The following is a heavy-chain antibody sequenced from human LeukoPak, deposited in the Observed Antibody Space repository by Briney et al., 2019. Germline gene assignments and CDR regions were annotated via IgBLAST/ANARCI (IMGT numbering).Heavy chain of an antibody. CDR3: ATSRSLDY. V-gene: IGHV3-48*04. CDR1: GFTFSSYS. J-gene: IGHJ4*02. Sequence: GGSLRLPCAASGFTFSSYSMNWVRQAPGKGLEWVSYISSSSSTIYYADSVKGRFTISRDNAKNSLYLQMNSLRVEDTAVYYCATSRSLDYWGQGTLVTVSS. CDR2: ISSSSSTI.